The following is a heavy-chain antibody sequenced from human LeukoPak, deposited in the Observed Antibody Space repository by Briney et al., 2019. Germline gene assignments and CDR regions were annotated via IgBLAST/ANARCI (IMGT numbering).Heavy chain of an antibody. CDR3: AREEVRRAVAGYFDN. D-gene: IGHD6-19*01. J-gene: IGHJ4*02. CDR1: GYTFTSYG. CDR2: ISGYNGNT. Sequence: ASVKVSCKASGYTFTSYGISWVRQAPGQGLEWMGWISGYNGNTNYAQKLQGRVTMTTDTSTSTVYMELRCLRSDDTAVYYCAREEVRRAVAGYFDNWGQGTLVTVSS. V-gene: IGHV1-18*01.